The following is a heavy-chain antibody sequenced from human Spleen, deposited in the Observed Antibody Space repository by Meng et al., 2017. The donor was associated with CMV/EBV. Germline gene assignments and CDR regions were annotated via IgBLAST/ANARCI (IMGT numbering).Heavy chain of an antibody. CDR2: IYYSGNA. CDR1: GGSISRSPYY. V-gene: IGHV4-39*01. J-gene: IGHJ4*02. CDR3: ATSPGREPLDN. Sequence: SETLSLTCTVSGGSISRSPYYWGWIRQPPGKGLEWIGSIYYSGNAYYNPSLKRRVTISVDTSKNKFSLKLSSVTAADTAVYYCATSPGREPLDNWGQGTLVTVSS. D-gene: IGHD1-26*01.